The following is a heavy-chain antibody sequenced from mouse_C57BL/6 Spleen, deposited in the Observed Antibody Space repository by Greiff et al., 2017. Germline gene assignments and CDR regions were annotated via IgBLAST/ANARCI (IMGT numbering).Heavy chain of an antibody. CDR1: GYTFTSYW. J-gene: IGHJ2*01. V-gene: IGHV1-69*01. CDR2: IDPSDSYT. D-gene: IGHD1-1*01. Sequence: QVQLQQPGAELVMPGASVKLSCKASGYTFTSYWMHWVQQRPGQGLEWIGEIDPSDSYTNYNQKFKGKSTLTVDKSSSTAYLQLSSLTSEDSAVYYCARLSSTDYFDYWGQGTTRTVSS. CDR3: ARLSSTDYFDY.